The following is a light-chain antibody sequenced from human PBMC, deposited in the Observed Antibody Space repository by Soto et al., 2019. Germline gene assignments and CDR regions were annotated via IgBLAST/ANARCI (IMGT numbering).Light chain of an antibody. CDR1: SSNIGVHS. J-gene: IGLJ3*02. CDR2: RDS. V-gene: IGLV1-47*01. Sequence: QSVLTQSPSASVTPGQRVTISCSGSSSNIGVHSVYWFQQVPGTAPKLLIYRDSQRPSGVPDRFSGSRSGTSASLAISGLRSEDEADDYCAAWDDSLGAWVFGGGTKVTVL. CDR3: AAWDDSLGAWV.